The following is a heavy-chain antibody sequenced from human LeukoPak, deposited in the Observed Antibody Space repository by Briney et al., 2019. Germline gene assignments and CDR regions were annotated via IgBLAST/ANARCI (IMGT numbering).Heavy chain of an antibody. CDR2: INPNSGGT. Sequence: VSVKVSCKASGYTFTGYYMHWVRQAPGQGLEWMGWINPNSGGTNYAQKFQGRVTMTRDTSISTAYMELSRLRSDDTAVYYCVAWTTPRRSKGFDYWGQGTLVTVSS. J-gene: IGHJ4*02. D-gene: IGHD4-11*01. CDR1: GYTFTGYY. V-gene: IGHV1-2*02. CDR3: VAWTTPRRSKGFDY.